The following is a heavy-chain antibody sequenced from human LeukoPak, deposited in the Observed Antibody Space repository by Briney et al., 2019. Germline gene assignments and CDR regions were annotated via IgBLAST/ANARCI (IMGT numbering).Heavy chain of an antibody. CDR2: IYHSGST. CDR1: GGSISSGGYS. Sequence: SETLSLTCAVSGGSISSGGYSWSWIRQPPGKGLEWIGYIYHSGSTYYNPSLKSRVTIPVDRSKNQFSLKLSSVTAGDTAVYYCARGTFGFGDYFDYWGQGTLVTVSS. V-gene: IGHV4-30-2*01. CDR3: ARGTFGFGDYFDY. J-gene: IGHJ4*02. D-gene: IGHD3-3*01.